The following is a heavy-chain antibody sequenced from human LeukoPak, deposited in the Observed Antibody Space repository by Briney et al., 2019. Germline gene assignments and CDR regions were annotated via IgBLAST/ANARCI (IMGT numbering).Heavy chain of an antibody. CDR1: GFTFSSYG. D-gene: IGHD4-17*01. CDR3: ARGLRPGHY. CDR2: ISYDGSNK. V-gene: IGHV3-30*03. Sequence: PGRSLRLSCAASGFTFSSYGMHWVRQAPGKGLEWVAVISYDGSNKYYADSVKGRFTISRDNSKNTLYLQMNSLRAEDTAVYYCARGLRPGHYWGQGTLVTVSS. J-gene: IGHJ4*02.